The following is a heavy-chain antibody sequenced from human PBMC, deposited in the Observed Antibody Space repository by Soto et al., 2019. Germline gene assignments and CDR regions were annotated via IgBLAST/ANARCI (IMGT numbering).Heavy chain of an antibody. CDR1: GFTFSSYA. J-gene: IGHJ4*02. CDR3: ANSSPLPRIRVTQKITHRLLDY. Sequence: GGSLRLSCAASGFTFSSYAMSWVRQAPGKGLEWVSAISGSGGSTYYADSVKGRFTISRDNSKNTLYLQMNSLRAEDTAVYYCANSSPLPRIRVTQKITHRLLDYWGQGTLVTVSS. CDR2: ISGSGGST. D-gene: IGHD3-10*01. V-gene: IGHV3-23*01.